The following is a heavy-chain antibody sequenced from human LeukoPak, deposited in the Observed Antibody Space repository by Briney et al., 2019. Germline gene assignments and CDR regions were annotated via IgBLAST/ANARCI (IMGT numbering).Heavy chain of an antibody. D-gene: IGHD2-15*01. CDR2: ISGSGGST. V-gene: IGHV3-23*01. CDR3: AKVLHCSGGSCYEGVFDY. J-gene: IGHJ4*02. Sequence: QTGGSLRLSCPASGFTFSSYAMSWVRQAPGKGLEWVSAISGSGGSTYYADSVKGRFTISRDNSKNTLYLQMNSLRAEDTAVYYCAKVLHCSGGSCYEGVFDYWGQGTLVTVSS. CDR1: GFTFSSYA.